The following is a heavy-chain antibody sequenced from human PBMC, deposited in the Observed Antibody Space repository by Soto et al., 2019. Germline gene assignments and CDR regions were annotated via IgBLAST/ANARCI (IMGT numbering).Heavy chain of an antibody. J-gene: IGHJ6*02. CDR1: GFTFSDYA. V-gene: IGHV3-30*01. CDR2: ISSDGKNT. CDR3: ARVHCTTELCSGLYSYYALDV. Sequence: QVQLVESGGGVVQPGRSLRLSCAGSGFTFSDYAMHWVRQPPGKGLEWVAIISSDGKNTYYGDSVKGRFTISRDDSTSTLSLQMNGLRPEDTAVYFCARVHCTTELCSGLYSYYALDVWGQGTTVTVSS. D-gene: IGHD2-21*01.